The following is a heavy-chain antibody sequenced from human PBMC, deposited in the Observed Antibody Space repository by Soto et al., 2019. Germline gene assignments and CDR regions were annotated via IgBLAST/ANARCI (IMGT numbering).Heavy chain of an antibody. V-gene: IGHV4-4*07. D-gene: IGHD4-17*01. CDR2: IFASGGT. CDR3: TRGTLATTAHFY. J-gene: IGHJ4*02. Sequence: SETVSLTCTASGGSISSDRWSLVRQPAGKGLEWIGRIFASGGTNYNPSLQSRVTMSVDTSKNQFSLTMNSLAAADTAVYYCTRGTLATTAHFYWGQGIPFTVSS. CDR1: GGSISSDR.